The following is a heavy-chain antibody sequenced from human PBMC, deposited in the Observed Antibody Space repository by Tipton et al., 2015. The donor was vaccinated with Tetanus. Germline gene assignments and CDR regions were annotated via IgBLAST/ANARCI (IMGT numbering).Heavy chain of an antibody. CDR1: RGPISSYY. J-gene: IGHJ4*02. CDR3: ARGVTDGYNRRLDY. Sequence: TLSLTCPVSRGPISSYYWSWIRQPAGKGLEWLGHISNGNPDYAPSLKSRLTLSVDLSKNELSLELRSVTAADTGVYYCARGVTDGYNRRLDYWGQGTLVTVSS. V-gene: IGHV4-4*07. CDR2: ISNGNP. D-gene: IGHD5-24*01.